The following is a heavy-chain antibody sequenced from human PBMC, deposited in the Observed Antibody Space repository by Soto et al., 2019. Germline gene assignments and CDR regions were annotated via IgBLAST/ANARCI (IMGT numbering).Heavy chain of an antibody. CDR2: ISGSGGST. CDR3: AKEYSSSWEFDY. CDR1: GFTFSSYA. D-gene: IGHD6-13*01. J-gene: IGHJ4*02. V-gene: IGHV3-23*01. Sequence: EVQLLESGGGLVQPGGSLKRTCAASGFTFSSYAMSWVRQAPGKGLEWVSAISGSGGSTYYADSVKGRFTISRDNSKNTLYLQVNSLRAEDTAVYYCAKEYSSSWEFDYWGQGTLVTVSS.